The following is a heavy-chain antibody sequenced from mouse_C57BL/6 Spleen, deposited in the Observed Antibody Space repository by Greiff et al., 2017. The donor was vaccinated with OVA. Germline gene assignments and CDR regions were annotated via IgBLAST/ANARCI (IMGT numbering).Heavy chain of an antibody. CDR2: IDPSDSET. D-gene: IGHD3-1*01. J-gene: IGHJ2*01. V-gene: IGHV1-52*01. CDR1: GYTFTSSW. Sequence: VQLQQPGAELVRPGSSVKLSCTASGYTFTSSWMHWVKQRPIQGLEWIGNIDPSDSETHYNQKFKDKATLTVDKSSSTAYMQLSSLTSEDSAVYYCARSGGSRYYFDYWGQGTTLTVSS. CDR3: ARSGGSRYYFDY.